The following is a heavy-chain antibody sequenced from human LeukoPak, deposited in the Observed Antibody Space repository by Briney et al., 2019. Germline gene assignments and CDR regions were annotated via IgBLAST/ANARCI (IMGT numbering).Heavy chain of an antibody. D-gene: IGHD6-13*01. Sequence: ASVKVSCKASGGTFSSYAISWVRQAPGQGLEWMGRFIPILGIANYAQKFQGRVTITADKSTSTAYMELSSLRSEDTAVYYCARRSGISSSSYDYWGQGTLVTVSS. J-gene: IGHJ4*02. CDR2: FIPILGIA. CDR3: ARRSGISSSSYDY. V-gene: IGHV1-69*04. CDR1: GGTFSSYA.